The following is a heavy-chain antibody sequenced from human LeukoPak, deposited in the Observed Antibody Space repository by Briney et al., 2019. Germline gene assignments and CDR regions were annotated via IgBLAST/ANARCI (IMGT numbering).Heavy chain of an antibody. Sequence: PGGSLRLSCAASGFTFSSYAMSWVRQAPGKGLEWVSAISGSGGSTYYADSVKGRFTIPRDNSKNTLYLQMNSLRAEDTAVYYCAWGNDYVWGSPPSGLRYWGQGTLVTVSS. CDR1: GFTFSSYA. CDR3: AWGNDYVWGSPPSGLRY. D-gene: IGHD3-16*01. J-gene: IGHJ4*02. V-gene: IGHV3-23*01. CDR2: ISGSGGST.